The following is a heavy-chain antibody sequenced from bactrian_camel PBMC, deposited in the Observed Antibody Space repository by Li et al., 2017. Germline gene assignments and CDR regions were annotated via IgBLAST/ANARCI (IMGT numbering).Heavy chain of an antibody. D-gene: IGHD6*01. CDR3: ATDSSLILREGCTVSAEFLGS. CDR2: IEKDGKT. J-gene: IGHJ4*01. Sequence: QLVESGGGSVQAGGSLRLSCQASGYTTNGLYCMAWFRQIPGKEREGVATIEKDGKTTYAEPVRGRFTISRGNVPNTVHLQMNSLKPEDTAMYYRATDSSLILREGCTVSAEFLGSWGQGTQVTVS. CDR1: GYTTNGLYC. V-gene: IGHV3S53*01.